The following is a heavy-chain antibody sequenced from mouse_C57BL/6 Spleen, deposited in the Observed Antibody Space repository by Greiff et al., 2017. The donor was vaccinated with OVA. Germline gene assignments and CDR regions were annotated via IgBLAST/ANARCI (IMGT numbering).Heavy chain of an antibody. Sequence: QVQLQQSGAELVKPGASVKISCKASGYAFSSYWMNWVKQRPGKGLEWIGQIYPGDGDTNYNGKFKGKATLTADKSSSTAYMQLSSLTSEDSAVYFCARAYGRGYAMDYWGQGTSVTVSS. D-gene: IGHD1-1*01. J-gene: IGHJ4*01. V-gene: IGHV1-80*01. CDR1: GYAFSSYW. CDR3: ARAYGRGYAMDY. CDR2: IYPGDGDT.